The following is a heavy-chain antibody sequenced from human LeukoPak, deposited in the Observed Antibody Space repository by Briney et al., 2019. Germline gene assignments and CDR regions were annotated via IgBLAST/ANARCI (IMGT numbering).Heavy chain of an antibody. V-gene: IGHV1-69*05. D-gene: IGHD3-10*01. CDR1: GGTFSSYA. Sequence: SVKVSXKASGGTFSSYAISWVRQAPGQGLEWMGRIIPIFGTANYAQKFQGRVTITTDESTSTAYMELSSLRSEDTAVYYCARDAGWYYYGSGSEGILNTDYWGQGTLVTVSS. CDR2: IIPIFGTA. J-gene: IGHJ4*02. CDR3: ARDAGWYYYGSGSEGILNTDY.